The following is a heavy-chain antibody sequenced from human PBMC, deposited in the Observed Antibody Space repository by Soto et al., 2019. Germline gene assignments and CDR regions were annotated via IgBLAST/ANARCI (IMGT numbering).Heavy chain of an antibody. CDR1: GFTFSSYS. Sequence: PGGSLRLSCAASGFTFSSYSMNWVRQAPGKGLEWVSSISSSSSYIYYADSVKGRFTISRDNAKNSLYLQMNSLRAEDTAVYYCARVTESYYYYGMDVWGQGTTVTVSS. V-gene: IGHV3-21*01. CDR2: ISSSSSYI. J-gene: IGHJ6*02. CDR3: ARVTESYYYYGMDV.